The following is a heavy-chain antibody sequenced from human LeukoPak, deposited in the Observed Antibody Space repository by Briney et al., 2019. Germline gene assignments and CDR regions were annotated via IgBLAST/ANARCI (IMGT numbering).Heavy chain of an antibody. D-gene: IGHD3-22*01. CDR2: ISSSGSTI. V-gene: IGHV3-11*04. CDR1: GFTFSDYF. CDR3: ARVMYYYDSSGQTYYFDY. J-gene: IGHJ4*02. Sequence: GGSLRLSCAASGFTFSDYFMSWIRQAPGKGLEWVSYISSSGSTIYYADSVKGRFTISRDNAKNSLYLQMNSLRAEDTVVYYCARVMYYYDSSGQTYYFDYWGQGTLVTVSS.